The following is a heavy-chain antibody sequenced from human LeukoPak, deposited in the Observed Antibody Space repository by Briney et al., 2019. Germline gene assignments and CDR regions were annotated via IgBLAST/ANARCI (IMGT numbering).Heavy chain of an antibody. CDR1: GFTFSSYS. Sequence: PGGSLRLSCAASGFTFSSYSMNWVRQAPGKGLEWGASISSSSSYIYYADSVKGRFTISRDNAKNSLYLQMNSLRAEDTAVYYCAGAKSELRAFDIWGQGTLVTVSS. V-gene: IGHV3-21*01. CDR3: AGAKSELRAFDI. J-gene: IGHJ3*02. CDR2: ISSSSSYI. D-gene: IGHD1-26*01.